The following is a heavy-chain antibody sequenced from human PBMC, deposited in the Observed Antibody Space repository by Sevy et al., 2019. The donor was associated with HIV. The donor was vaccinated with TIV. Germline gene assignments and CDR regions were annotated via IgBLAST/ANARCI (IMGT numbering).Heavy chain of an antibody. CDR2: IYYSGST. CDR1: GGSISSYY. J-gene: IGHJ5*02. CDR3: ARDYTNGRGYSNWFDP. Sequence: SETLSLTCTVSGGSISSYYWSWIRQPPGKGLEWIGYIYYSGSTNYNPSLKSRVTISVDTSKNQFSLKLSSVTAADTAVYYCARDYTNGRGYSNWFDPWGQGTLVTISS. D-gene: IGHD2-8*01. V-gene: IGHV4-59*01.